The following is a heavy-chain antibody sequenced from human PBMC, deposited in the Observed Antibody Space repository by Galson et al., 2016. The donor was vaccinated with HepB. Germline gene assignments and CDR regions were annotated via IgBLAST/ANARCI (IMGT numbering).Heavy chain of an antibody. Sequence: SLRLSCAASGFTFSDYYMSWIRQAPGKGLEWVSYISSSSSDTKYAASVKGRFTISRDNAKNSLYIEMNTLRAEDTAVYYCAACGVGCSNFDYWGQGTLVTVSS. J-gene: IGHJ4*02. D-gene: IGHD2-21*02. CDR3: AACGVGCSNFDY. V-gene: IGHV3-11*06. CDR2: ISSSSSDT. CDR1: GFTFSDYY.